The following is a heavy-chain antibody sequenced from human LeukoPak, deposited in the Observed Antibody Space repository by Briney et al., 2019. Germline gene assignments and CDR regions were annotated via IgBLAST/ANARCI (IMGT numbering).Heavy chain of an antibody. D-gene: IGHD6-13*01. V-gene: IGHV3-21*01. Sequence: KPGGSLRLSCAASGFTFSRYSMKWVRQAPGKGVEGVSSISSCSSYIYYAYSVKCRFTISRDNAKNSLYLQMNSLRAEDTAVYYCAREAGAAAGKGDYWGQGTLVTVSS. J-gene: IGHJ4*02. CDR1: GFTFSRYS. CDR2: ISSCSSYI. CDR3: AREAGAAAGKGDY.